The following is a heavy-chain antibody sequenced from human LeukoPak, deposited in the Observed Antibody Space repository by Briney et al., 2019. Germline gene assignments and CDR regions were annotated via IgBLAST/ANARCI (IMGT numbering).Heavy chain of an antibody. J-gene: IGHJ4*02. V-gene: IGHV3-48*03. Sequence: GGSLRLSCAASGFTFSSYEMNWVRQAPGKGLEWVSYISSSGSTIYYADSVKGRFTISRDNAKNSLYLQMNSLRAEDTAVYYCARDSRVGATTPFDYWGQGTLVTVSS. CDR2: ISSSGSTI. CDR1: GFTFSSYE. CDR3: ARDSRVGATTPFDY. D-gene: IGHD1-26*01.